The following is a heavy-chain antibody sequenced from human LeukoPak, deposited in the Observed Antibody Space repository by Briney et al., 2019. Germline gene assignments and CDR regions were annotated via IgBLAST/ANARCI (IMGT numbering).Heavy chain of an antibody. CDR2: IYYSGST. Sequence: SQTLSLTCTVSGGSISSGDYYWSWIRQPPGKGLEWIGYIYYSGSTYYNPSLKSRVTISVDTSKNQFSLKLSSVTAADTAVYYCARTLRRGYYFDYWGRGTLVTVSS. J-gene: IGHJ4*02. CDR3: ARTLRRGYYFDY. D-gene: IGHD3-10*01. V-gene: IGHV4-30-4*01. CDR1: GGSISSGDYY.